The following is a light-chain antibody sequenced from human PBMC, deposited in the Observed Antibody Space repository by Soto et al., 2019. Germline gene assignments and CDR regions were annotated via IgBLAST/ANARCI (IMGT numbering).Light chain of an antibody. V-gene: IGKV3-11*01. CDR3: QLRSNWPLT. J-gene: IGKJ3*01. CDR2: DAS. Sequence: ERVMMQSPDTLSLSHGKRATLSYMASQSVSSYLAWYQQKPGQAPRHLMYDASNRATGIPARFSGSGSGTDFTLTISSLEPEDFAVYYCQLRSNWPLTFSPGTIVDVK. CDR1: QSVSSY.